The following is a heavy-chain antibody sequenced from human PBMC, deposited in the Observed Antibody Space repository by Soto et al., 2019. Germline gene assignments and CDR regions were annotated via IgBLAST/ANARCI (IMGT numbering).Heavy chain of an antibody. CDR1: GFTFSSYS. Sequence: GGSLRLSCAASGFTFSSYSMNWVRQTPGKGLEWVSSISSSSSYIYYADSVKGRFTISRDNAKNSLYLQMNSLRAEDTAVYYCARFVSTDYGMDVWGQGTTVTVSS. D-gene: IGHD5-12*01. V-gene: IGHV3-21*01. CDR3: ARFVSTDYGMDV. CDR2: ISSSSSYI. J-gene: IGHJ6*02.